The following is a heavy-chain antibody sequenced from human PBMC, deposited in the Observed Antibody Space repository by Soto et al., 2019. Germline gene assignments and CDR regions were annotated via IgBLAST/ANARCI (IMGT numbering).Heavy chain of an antibody. CDR1: GGSFSGYE. Sequence: SETLSLTCAVYGGSFSGYEWSWIRQPPGKGMEWIGEINHSGSTNYNPSLKSRVTISVDTSKNQFSLKLSSVTAADTAVYYCARGRSSCTNGLCYTGAVYYMDVWGKGTTVTVSS. D-gene: IGHD2-8*01. J-gene: IGHJ6*03. CDR2: INHSGST. V-gene: IGHV4-34*01. CDR3: ARGRSSCTNGLCYTGAVYYMDV.